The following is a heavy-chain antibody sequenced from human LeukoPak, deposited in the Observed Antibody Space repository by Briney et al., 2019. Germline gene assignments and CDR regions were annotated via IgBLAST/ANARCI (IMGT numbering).Heavy chain of an antibody. CDR3: ARNKRATHNYFDY. CDR2: ISGDATII. CDR1: GFSFSGHS. Sequence: GGSLRPSCTASGFSFSGHSMNWVRQAPGRGLEWVSFISGDATIIYYADSVRGRFTLSRDNAKNSLYLQMNSLRAGDTAVYYCARNKRATHNYFDYWGQGTLVTVSS. V-gene: IGHV3-48*04. J-gene: IGHJ4*02.